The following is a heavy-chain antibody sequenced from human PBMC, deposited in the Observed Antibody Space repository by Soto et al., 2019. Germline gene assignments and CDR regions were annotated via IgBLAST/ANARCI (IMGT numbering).Heavy chain of an antibody. D-gene: IGHD5-18*01. CDR2: ISYDGSNK. CDR3: ATTLSGYYYGPSGSYYYGMDV. Sequence: QVQLVESGGGVVQPGSSLRLSCAASRFTFSSYGMHWVREDPGKGREWVAVISYDGSNKYYADSVKGRFTISRDNSKNVLYLQMNRLTSEDTGVYYWATTLSGYYYGPSGSYYYGMDVWGQGTTVTVSS. CDR1: RFTFSSYG. J-gene: IGHJ6*02. V-gene: IGHV3-30*03.